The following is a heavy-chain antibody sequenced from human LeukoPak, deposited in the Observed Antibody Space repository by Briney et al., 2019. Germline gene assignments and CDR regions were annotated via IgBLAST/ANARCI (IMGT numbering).Heavy chain of an antibody. CDR1: GFTFSSYA. J-gene: IGHJ4*02. Sequence: PGGSLRLSCAASGFTFSSYAMHWVRQAPGKGLEWVAVISYDGSNKYYADSVKGRFTISRDNSKNTLYLQMNSLRAEDTAVYYCARGHLTTVALLDYWGQGTLVTVSS. V-gene: IGHV3-30-3*01. CDR2: ISYDGSNK. CDR3: ARGHLTTVALLDY. D-gene: IGHD4-23*01.